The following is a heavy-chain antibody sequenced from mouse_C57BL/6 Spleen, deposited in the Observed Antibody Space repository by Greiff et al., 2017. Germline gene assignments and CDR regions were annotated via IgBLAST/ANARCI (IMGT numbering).Heavy chain of an antibody. J-gene: IGHJ2*01. D-gene: IGHD1-2*01. V-gene: IGHV5-17*01. CDR3: ARPRAYGVFDY. CDR2: ISSGSSTI. Sequence: EVMLVESGGGLVKPGGSLKLSCAASGFTFSDYGMHWVRQAPEKGLKWVAYISSGSSTIYYADTVKGRFTISRDNAKNTLFLQMTSLRSEDTAMYYCARPRAYGVFDYWGQGTTLTVAS. CDR1: GFTFSDYG.